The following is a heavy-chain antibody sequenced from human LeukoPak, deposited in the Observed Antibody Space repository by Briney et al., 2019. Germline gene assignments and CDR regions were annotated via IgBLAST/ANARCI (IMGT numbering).Heavy chain of an antibody. V-gene: IGHV3-48*01. Sequence: GGSLSLSCAASGFTFSTHSMNWVRQAPGKGLEWVSYISSSSSSIYYADSVKGRFTISRDNAKNSLYLQMNSLRAEDTAIYYCTKKTSYCGGDCYPYYFDSWGQGTLVTVSS. CDR1: GFTFSTHS. J-gene: IGHJ4*02. CDR2: ISSSSSSI. CDR3: TKKTSYCGGDCYPYYFDS. D-gene: IGHD2-21*02.